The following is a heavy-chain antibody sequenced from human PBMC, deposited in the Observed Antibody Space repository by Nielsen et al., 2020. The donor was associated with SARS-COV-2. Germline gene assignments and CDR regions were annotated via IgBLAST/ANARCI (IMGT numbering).Heavy chain of an antibody. V-gene: IGHV4-39*01. J-gene: IGHJ6*02. CDR1: GGSFSGYY. Sequence: SETLSLTCAVYGGSFSGYYWGWIRQPPGKGLEWIGSIYYSGSTYYNPSLKSRVTISVDTSKNQFSLKLSSVTAADTAVYYCATPGSSSWPLYYYYGTDVWGQGTTVTVSS. CDR3: ATPGSSSWPLYYYYGTDV. D-gene: IGHD6-13*01. CDR2: IYYSGST.